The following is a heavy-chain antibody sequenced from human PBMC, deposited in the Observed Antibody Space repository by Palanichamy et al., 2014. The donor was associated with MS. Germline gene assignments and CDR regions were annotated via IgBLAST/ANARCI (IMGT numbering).Heavy chain of an antibody. J-gene: IGHJ4*02. Sequence: EVQLVESGGGLVQPGGSLRLSCVDSGFTFSRYWMSWVRQAPGKGPEWVANIKEDGSDKYYVDSVKGRFTVSRDNTKNSLYLQMNSLRAEDTAVYFCARANWGSGDYWGQGTLVTVSS. D-gene: IGHD7-27*01. CDR1: GFTFSRYW. V-gene: IGHV3-7*01. CDR2: IKEDGSDK. CDR3: ARANWGSGDY.